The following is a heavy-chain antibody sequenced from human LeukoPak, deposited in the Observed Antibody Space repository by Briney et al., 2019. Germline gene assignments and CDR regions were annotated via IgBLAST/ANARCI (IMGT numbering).Heavy chain of an antibody. J-gene: IGHJ4*02. CDR3: AKDGDLYGHADY. CDR2: ISYDGSKK. Sequence: PGRSLRLSCAASGFTFSSYAMHWVRQAPGKGLEWVASISYDGSKKYYADSLKGRFTISRDNSKKTLYLQMNSLRAEDTAVYYCAKDGDLYGHADYWGQRTLVTVSS. CDR1: GFTFSSYA. D-gene: IGHD4-17*01. V-gene: IGHV3-30-3*01.